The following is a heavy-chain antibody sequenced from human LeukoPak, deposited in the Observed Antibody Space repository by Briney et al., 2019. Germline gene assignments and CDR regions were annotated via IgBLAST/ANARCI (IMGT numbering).Heavy chain of an antibody. CDR2: IYPSGST. CDR1: GGSISSGSYY. Sequence: SETLSLTCTVSGGSISSGSYYWSWIRQPAGKGLECLGRIYPSGSTNYNPSLKSRVTISMNKSKNQFSLKLSSVTAADTAVYYCARDSPYYYGSGSATYYMDVWGKGTTVTISS. CDR3: ARDSPYYYGSGSATYYMDV. V-gene: IGHV4-61*02. D-gene: IGHD3-10*01. J-gene: IGHJ6*03.